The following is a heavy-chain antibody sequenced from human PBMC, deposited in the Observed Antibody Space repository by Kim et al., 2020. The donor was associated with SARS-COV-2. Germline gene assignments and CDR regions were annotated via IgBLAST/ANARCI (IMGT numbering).Heavy chain of an antibody. J-gene: IGHJ4*02. Sequence: GGSLRLSCVVPGFTFSTEAMSWVRQAPGKGLEWVSSISDDGGSTSYADSVKGHFTISRDNPKNTLYLQMNSLRAEDTAVYYCTTRSTGRNFEFWGQGTL. CDR2: ISDDGGST. D-gene: IGHD3-9*01. CDR3: TTRSTGRNFEF. CDR1: GFTFSTEA. V-gene: IGHV3-23*01.